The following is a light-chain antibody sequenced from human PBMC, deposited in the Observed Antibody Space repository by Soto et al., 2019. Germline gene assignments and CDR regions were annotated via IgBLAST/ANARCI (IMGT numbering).Light chain of an antibody. V-gene: IGLV1-44*01. CDR1: RSNIGNNA. Sequence: QSVLTQPPSASGTPGQRVTISCSGSRSNIGNNAVSWYQQLPGTAPKPLIYNNNQRPSGVPDRFSGSESGTSASLAISGPQAEDEADYYCAAWDDTLNARWVFGGGTKLTVL. J-gene: IGLJ3*02. CDR3: AAWDDTLNARWV. CDR2: NNN.